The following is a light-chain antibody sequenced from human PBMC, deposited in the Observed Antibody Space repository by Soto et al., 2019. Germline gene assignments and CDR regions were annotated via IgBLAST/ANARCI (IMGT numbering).Light chain of an antibody. Sequence: SALTQPPSASGSPGQSVTISCTGTSSDVGGYNYVSWYQQHPGKAPKLMIYEVSKRPSGVPDRFSGSKSGNTASLTVSGLQAEDEADYYCSSYAGSNTVFDGGTKLTVL. J-gene: IGLJ2*01. CDR2: EVS. CDR1: SSDVGGYNY. CDR3: SSYAGSNTV. V-gene: IGLV2-8*01.